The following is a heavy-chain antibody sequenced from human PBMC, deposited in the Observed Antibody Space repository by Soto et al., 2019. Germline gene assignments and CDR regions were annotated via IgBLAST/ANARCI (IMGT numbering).Heavy chain of an antibody. V-gene: IGHV1-18*01. D-gene: IGHD3-3*01. CDR3: ARDTIYDFWSGYYRPYYYYGMDV. CDR1: GYTFTSYG. Sequence: ASVKVSCKASGYTFTSYGISWVRQAPGQGLEWMGWISAYNGNTNYAQKLQGRVTMTTDTSRSTAYMELRSLRSDDTAVYYCARDTIYDFWSGYYRPYYYYGMDVWGQGTTVTVSS. J-gene: IGHJ6*02. CDR2: ISAYNGNT.